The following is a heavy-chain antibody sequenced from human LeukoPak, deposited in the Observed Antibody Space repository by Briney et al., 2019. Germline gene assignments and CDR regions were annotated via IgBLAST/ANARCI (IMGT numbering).Heavy chain of an antibody. CDR3: ARTRENWFDP. D-gene: IGHD1-1*01. CDR2: IYYSGST. V-gene: IGHV4-59*06. Sequence: PSETLSLTCTVSGVSSSSHYWTWIRQPPGKGLEWIGYIYYSGSTYYNPSLKSRVTISVDTSKNQFSLKLSSVTAADTAVYYCARTRENWFDPWGQGTLVTVSS. J-gene: IGHJ5*02. CDR1: GVSSSSHY.